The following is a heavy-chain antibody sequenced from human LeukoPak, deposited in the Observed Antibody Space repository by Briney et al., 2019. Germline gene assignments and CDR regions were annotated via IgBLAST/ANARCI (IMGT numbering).Heavy chain of an antibody. V-gene: IGHV3-23*01. CDR2: ITGDAGTT. J-gene: IGHJ4*02. Sequence: GGSLRLSCAASGFTFSSYAMNWVRQTPGKGLEGVSFITGDAGTTSYADSVKGRFTISRDNSKNTLYLQLNSLSAEDTAVYYCAKTTGNGHWLIEYWGQGTLVTVSS. CDR1: GFTFSSYA. CDR3: AKTTGNGHWLIEY. D-gene: IGHD4-23*01.